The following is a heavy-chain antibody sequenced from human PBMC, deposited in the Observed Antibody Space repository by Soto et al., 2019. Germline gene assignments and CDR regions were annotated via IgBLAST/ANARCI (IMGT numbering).Heavy chain of an antibody. V-gene: IGHV3-74*01. D-gene: IGHD6-19*01. CDR3: ARGPSGSGFYVGDF. Sequence: DVQMVESGGGLVQPGGSLRLSCVASSGFTFSSHWMHWVRQAPGKGLVWVSRISRDGTSTNYADSVKGRFTISRDNAKNTLYLQMNILRSEDTAIYYCARGPSGSGFYVGDFWGQGTQVTDSS. CDR1: SGFTFSSHW. J-gene: IGHJ4*02. CDR2: ISRDGTST.